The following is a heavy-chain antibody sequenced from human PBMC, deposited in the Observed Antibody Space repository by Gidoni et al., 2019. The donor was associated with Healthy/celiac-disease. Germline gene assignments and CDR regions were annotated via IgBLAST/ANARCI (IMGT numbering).Heavy chain of an antibody. D-gene: IGHD3-22*01. V-gene: IGHV3-30*18. CDR2: MSYDGSAK. CDR1: GVTFIGYG. CDR3: AKGAYYYDSSGYFDY. J-gene: IGHJ4*02. Sequence: QVQLVESGGGVVQPGRSLRLSCAASGVTFIGYGMHWVRQAPGKGLEWVAVMSYDGSAKYYADSVKGRFTISRDNSKNTLYLQMNSLRAEDTAVYYCAKGAYYYDSSGYFDYWGQGTLVTVSS.